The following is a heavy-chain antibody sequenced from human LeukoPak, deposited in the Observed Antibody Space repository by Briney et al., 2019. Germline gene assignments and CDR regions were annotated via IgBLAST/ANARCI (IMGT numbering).Heavy chain of an antibody. V-gene: IGHV1-69*13. Sequence: GASVKVSCKASGGTFSSYAISWVRQAPGQGLEWMGGIIPIFGTANYAQKFQGRVTITADESTSTAYMELSSLRSEDTAVYYCASITIFGVVPTTTWFDPWGQGTLVTVSS. CDR1: GGTFSSYA. D-gene: IGHD3-3*01. CDR2: IIPIFGTA. J-gene: IGHJ5*02. CDR3: ASITIFGVVPTTTWFDP.